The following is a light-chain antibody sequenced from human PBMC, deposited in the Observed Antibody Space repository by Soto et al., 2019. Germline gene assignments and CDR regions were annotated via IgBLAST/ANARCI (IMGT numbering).Light chain of an antibody. CDR2: DVS. V-gene: IGLV2-14*01. CDR1: SSDVGGYNY. CDR3: SSYTSSSTL. J-gene: IGLJ2*01. Sequence: QSVSVSGSPGQSITISCTGTSSDVGGYNYVSWYQQHPGKAPKLMIYDVSNRPSGVSNRFSGSKSGNTASLTISGLQAEDEADYYCSSYTSSSTLFGGGTQLTVL.